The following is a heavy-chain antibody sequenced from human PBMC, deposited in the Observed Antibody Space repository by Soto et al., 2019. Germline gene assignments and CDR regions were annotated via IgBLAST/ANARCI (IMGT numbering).Heavy chain of an antibody. J-gene: IGHJ3*02. D-gene: IGHD1-26*01. Sequence: ASVKVSCKVSGYTLTELSMHWLRQAPGKGLEWMGGFDPEDGETIYAQKFQGRVTMTEDTSTDTAYMELSSLRSEDTAVYYCATAPSGSDPYDAFDIWGQGTMVTVSS. CDR2: FDPEDGET. V-gene: IGHV1-24*01. CDR1: GYTLTELS. CDR3: ATAPSGSDPYDAFDI.